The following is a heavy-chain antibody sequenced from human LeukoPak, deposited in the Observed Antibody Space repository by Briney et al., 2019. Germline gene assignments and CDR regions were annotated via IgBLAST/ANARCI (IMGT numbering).Heavy chain of an antibody. CDR3: AKYYYGSGSFDY. D-gene: IGHD3-10*01. Sequence: GGSLRLSCAASGFTFSSYAMSWVRQAPGKGLEWVSAISGSGGSTYYADSVKGRFTNSRDNSKNTLYLQMNSLRAEDTAVYYCAKYYYGSGSFDYWGQGTLVTVSS. CDR2: ISGSGGST. CDR1: GFTFSSYA. V-gene: IGHV3-23*01. J-gene: IGHJ4*02.